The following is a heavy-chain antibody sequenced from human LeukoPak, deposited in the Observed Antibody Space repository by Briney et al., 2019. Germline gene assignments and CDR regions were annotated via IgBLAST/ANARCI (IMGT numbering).Heavy chain of an antibody. Sequence: PGRSLRLSCAASGFTFSSYGMHWVRQVPGKGLEWVAVIWYDGSNKYYADSVKGRFTISRDNSKNTLYLQMNSLRAEDTAVYYCAKVLYDFWSGYYYSPFDYWGQGTLVTVSS. J-gene: IGHJ4*02. CDR1: GFTFSSYG. CDR2: IWYDGSNK. CDR3: AKVLYDFWSGYYYSPFDY. V-gene: IGHV3-33*06. D-gene: IGHD3-3*01.